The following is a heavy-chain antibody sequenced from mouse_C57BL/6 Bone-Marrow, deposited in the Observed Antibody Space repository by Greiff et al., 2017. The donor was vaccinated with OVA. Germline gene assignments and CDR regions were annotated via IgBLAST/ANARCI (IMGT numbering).Heavy chain of an antibody. D-gene: IGHD2-2*01. Sequence: DVKLQESGPELVKPGASVKISCKASGYSFTGYYMNWVKQSPEKSLEWIGEINPSTGGTTYNQKLKAKATLTVDKSSSTAYMQLKSLTSEDSAVDYYASGGYDWYFYVWGTGTTVTVSS. CDR3: ASGGYDWYFYV. CDR1: GYSFTGYY. V-gene: IGHV1-42*01. J-gene: IGHJ1*03. CDR2: INPSTGGT.